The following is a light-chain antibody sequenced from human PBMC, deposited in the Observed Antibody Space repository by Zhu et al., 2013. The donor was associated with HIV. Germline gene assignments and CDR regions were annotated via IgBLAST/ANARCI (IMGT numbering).Light chain of an antibody. V-gene: IGLV1-47*01. Sequence: QSVLTQPPSASGTPGQRVTISCSGSSSNIGSKTVNWYQQLPGTAPKLLIYRNNQRPSGVPDRFSGSKSGTSASLAISGLRSEDEADYYCAAWDDSLSGYVFGTGTKVTVL. CDR3: AAWDDSLSGYV. CDR2: RNN. J-gene: IGLJ1*01. CDR1: SSNIGSKT.